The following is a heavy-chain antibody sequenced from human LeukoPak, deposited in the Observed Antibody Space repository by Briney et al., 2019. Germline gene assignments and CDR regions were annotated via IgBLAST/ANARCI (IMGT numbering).Heavy chain of an antibody. Sequence: PGGSLRLSCAASGFTFSTYGMHWVRQAPGKGLEWVSFIRFDGSDEYYADSVKGRFTISRDNSKNALYLQMNSLRVEDTAVYYCTKGNEVDTWGQGTLVTVSS. V-gene: IGHV3-30*02. CDR3: TKGNEVDT. D-gene: IGHD1-1*01. CDR1: GFTFSTYG. CDR2: IRFDGSDE. J-gene: IGHJ5*02.